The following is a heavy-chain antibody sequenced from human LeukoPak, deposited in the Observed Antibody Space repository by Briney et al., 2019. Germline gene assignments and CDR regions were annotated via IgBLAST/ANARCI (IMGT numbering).Heavy chain of an antibody. CDR1: GFTFADYA. D-gene: IGHD3-3*01. CDR2: ISWNSGSI. CDR3: AKGLVIDAFDI. V-gene: IGHV3-9*01. J-gene: IGHJ3*02. Sequence: PGRSLRLSCAASGFTFADYAMHWVRQAPGKGLEWVSGISWNSGSIGYADSVKGRFTISRDNAKNSLYLQMNSLRAEDTALYYCAKGLVIDAFDIWGQGTMVTVSS.